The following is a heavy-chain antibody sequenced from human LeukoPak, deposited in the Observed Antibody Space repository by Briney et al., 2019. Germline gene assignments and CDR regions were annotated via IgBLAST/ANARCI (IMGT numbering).Heavy chain of an antibody. CDR1: GFTSNY. CDR2: IYTDGTT. Sequence: GGSLRLSCAASGFTSNYMSWVRQAPGKGLEWISLIYTDGTTTFYADSVKGRFTLSRDNSKNTFYLQMNGLRPEATAVYYCASDGYNYFEFWGQGTLVIVSS. J-gene: IGHJ4*02. V-gene: IGHV3-53*01. D-gene: IGHD5-24*01. CDR3: ASDGYNYFEF.